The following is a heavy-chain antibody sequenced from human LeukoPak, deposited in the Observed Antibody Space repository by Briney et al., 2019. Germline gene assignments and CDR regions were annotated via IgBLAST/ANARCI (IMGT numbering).Heavy chain of an antibody. CDR3: ARDSGGYCSGGSCYSDY. D-gene: IGHD2-15*01. V-gene: IGHV4-30-4*08. J-gene: IGHJ4*02. CDR1: GGSISSGDYY. Sequence: SQTLSLTCTVSGGSISSGDYYWSWIRLPPGKGLEWIGYIYYSGSTYYNPSLKSRVTISVDTSKNQFSLKLSSVTAADTAVYYCARDSGGYCSGGSCYSDYSGQGTLVTVSS. CDR2: IYYSGST.